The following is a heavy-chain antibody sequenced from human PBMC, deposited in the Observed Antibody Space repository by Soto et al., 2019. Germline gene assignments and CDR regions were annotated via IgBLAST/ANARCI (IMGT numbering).Heavy chain of an antibody. V-gene: IGHV1-69*06. CDR3: ARDVGITETETRDYYYYGMDV. J-gene: IGHJ6*02. CDR1: GGTFSSYA. Sequence: QVQLVQSGAEVKKPGSSVKVSCKASGGTFSSYAISWVRQAPGQGLEWMGGIIPIFGTANYAQKFQGRVTITADKSTSTAYMELSSLRSEDTAVYYCARDVGITETETRDYYYYGMDVWGQGTTVTVSS. D-gene: IGHD1-20*01. CDR2: IIPIFGTA.